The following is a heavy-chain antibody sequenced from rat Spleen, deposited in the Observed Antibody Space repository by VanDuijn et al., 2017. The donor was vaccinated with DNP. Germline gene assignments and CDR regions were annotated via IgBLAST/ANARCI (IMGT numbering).Heavy chain of an antibody. D-gene: IGHD1-11*01. CDR1: GFTFSDYA. V-gene: IGHV5-17*01. Sequence: EVQLVESGGGLVQPGRSLKLSCAASGFTFSDYAMAWVRQAPKKGLEWVATIIYDGSSTYYRDSVKGRFTISRDNAKSTLYLQMNSLRSEDTATYYCATTTTEGMRFAYWGQGTLVTVSS. CDR2: IIYDGSST. CDR3: ATTTTEGMRFAY. J-gene: IGHJ3*01.